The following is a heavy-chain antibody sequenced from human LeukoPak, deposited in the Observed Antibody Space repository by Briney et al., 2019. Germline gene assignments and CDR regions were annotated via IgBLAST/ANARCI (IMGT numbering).Heavy chain of an antibody. V-gene: IGHV4-4*07. CDR3: AREWGVVPAAPHWFDP. J-gene: IGHJ5*02. D-gene: IGHD2-2*01. Sequence: PSETLSLTCTVSGGSISSYYWSWIRQPAGKGLEWIGRIYTSGSTNYNPSLKSRVTMSVDTSKNQFSLKLSSVTAADTAVYYCAREWGVVPAAPHWFDPWGQGTLVTVSS. CDR2: IYTSGST. CDR1: GGSISSYY.